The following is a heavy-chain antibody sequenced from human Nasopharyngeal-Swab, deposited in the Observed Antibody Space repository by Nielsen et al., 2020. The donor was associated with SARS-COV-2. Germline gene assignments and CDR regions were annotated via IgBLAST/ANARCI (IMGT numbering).Heavy chain of an antibody. CDR1: GFTFDDYA. CDR3: AKGYSSGWATNYYCGIDV. V-gene: IGHV3-9*01. J-gene: IGHJ6*02. D-gene: IGHD6-25*01. Sequence: SLKISCAASGFTFDDYAMHWVRQAPGKGLEWVSGISWNSGSIAYADSVKGRFTISRDNAKNSLYLQMNSLRREDTAFYYCAKGYSSGWATNYYCGIDVWAKGPRSPSP. CDR2: ISWNSGSI.